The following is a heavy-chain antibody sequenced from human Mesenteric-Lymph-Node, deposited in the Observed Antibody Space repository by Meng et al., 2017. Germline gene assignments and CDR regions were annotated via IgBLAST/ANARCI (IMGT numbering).Heavy chain of an antibody. CDR3: ARPSSRYQLLRPQYYYYGMDV. Sequence: SVKVSCKASGGTFSSYAISWVRQAPGQGLEWMGGSIPIFGTANYAQKFQGRVTITTDESTSTAYMELSSLRSEDTAVYYCARPSSRYQLLRPQYYYYGMDVWGQGTTVTVSS. CDR2: SIPIFGTA. D-gene: IGHD2-2*01. CDR1: GGTFSSYA. J-gene: IGHJ6*02. V-gene: IGHV1-69*05.